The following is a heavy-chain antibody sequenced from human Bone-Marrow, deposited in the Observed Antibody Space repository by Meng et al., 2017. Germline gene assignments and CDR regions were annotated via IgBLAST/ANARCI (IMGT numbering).Heavy chain of an antibody. Sequence: QGQLQQWGAGLLKPSETLSFTCAVYGGSFSGYYWSWFRQPPGKGLEWIGEINHSGSTNYNPSLKSRVTISVDTSKNQFSLKLSSVTAADTAVYYCARGGVRGGIDYWGQGTLVTVSS. CDR2: INHSGST. D-gene: IGHD3-10*01. V-gene: IGHV4-34*01. CDR1: GGSFSGYY. CDR3: ARGGVRGGIDY. J-gene: IGHJ4*02.